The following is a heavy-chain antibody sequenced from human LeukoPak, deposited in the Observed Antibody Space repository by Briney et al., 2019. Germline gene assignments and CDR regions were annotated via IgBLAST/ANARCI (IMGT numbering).Heavy chain of an antibody. CDR3: AKTRTSRWERDAFDI. J-gene: IGHJ3*02. Sequence: GGSLRLSCGASGFDVSSYGMHWVRQALGKGLEGVAIVSYDGSNKYYADSVKGRFTISRDNSKNTLYLQMNSLRVEDTAVYHCAKTRTSRWERDAFDIWGQGTMVTVSS. CDR2: VSYDGSNK. D-gene: IGHD1-26*01. V-gene: IGHV3-30*18. CDR1: GFDVSSYG.